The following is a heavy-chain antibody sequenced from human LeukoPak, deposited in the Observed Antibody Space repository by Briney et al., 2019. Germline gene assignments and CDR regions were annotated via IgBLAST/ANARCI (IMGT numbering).Heavy chain of an antibody. J-gene: IGHJ2*01. Sequence: GASVKVSCKASGYTFTSYGISWVRQAPGQGLEWMGWISAYNGNTNYAQKLQGRVTMTTDTSTSTAYMELSSLRSEDTAVYYCARPLPGSGYSSHWYFDLWGRGTLVTVSS. CDR1: GYTFTSYG. D-gene: IGHD3-22*01. CDR3: ARPLPGSGYSSHWYFDL. V-gene: IGHV1-18*01. CDR2: ISAYNGNT.